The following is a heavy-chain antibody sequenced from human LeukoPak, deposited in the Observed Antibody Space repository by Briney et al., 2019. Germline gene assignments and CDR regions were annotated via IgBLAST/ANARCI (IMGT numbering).Heavy chain of an antibody. CDR3: ARTTRGYSYGTDDAFDI. V-gene: IGHV5-51*01. CDR1: GYSFASYW. Sequence: GESLKISCKGSGYSFASYWIGWVRQMPGKGLEWMGIIYPGDSETRYSPSFQGQVTISADKSISTAYLQWSSLKASDTAMYYCARTTRGYSYGTDDAFDIWGQGTMVTVSS. CDR2: IYPGDSET. D-gene: IGHD5-18*01. J-gene: IGHJ3*02.